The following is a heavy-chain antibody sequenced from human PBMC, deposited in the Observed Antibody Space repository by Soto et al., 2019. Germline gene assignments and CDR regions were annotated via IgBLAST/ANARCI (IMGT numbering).Heavy chain of an antibody. CDR2: INPSGGST. CDR1: GYTFTSYY. CDR3: ARGEGADYYDSSGALGY. V-gene: IGHV1-46*01. J-gene: IGHJ4*02. Sequence: GASVKVSCKASGYTFTSYYMHWVRQAPGQGLEWMGIINPSGGSTSYAQKFQGRVTMTRDTSTSTVYMELSSLRSEDTAVYYCARGEGADYYDSSGALGYWGQGTLVTVSS. D-gene: IGHD3-22*01.